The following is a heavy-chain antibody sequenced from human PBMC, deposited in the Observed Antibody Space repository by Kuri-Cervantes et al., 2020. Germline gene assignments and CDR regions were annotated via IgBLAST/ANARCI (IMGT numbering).Heavy chain of an antibody. D-gene: IGHD3-3*01. CDR3: AKFGDRWSGYYLDEDDY. CDR1: GFTFSSYS. V-gene: IGHV3-21*04. Sequence: GESLKISCAASGFTFSSYSMNWVRQAPGKGLEGVSSISSSSTYIYYADSVKGRFTISGDNAKKSLYLQMNSLSAEDTAVYYCAKFGDRWSGYYLDEDDYWGQGTLVTVSS. J-gene: IGHJ4*02. CDR2: ISSSSTYI.